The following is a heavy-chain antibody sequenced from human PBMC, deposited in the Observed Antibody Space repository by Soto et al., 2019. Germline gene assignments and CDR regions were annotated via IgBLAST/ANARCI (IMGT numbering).Heavy chain of an antibody. Sequence: SETLSLTCTVSGGSISSYYWSWIRQPPGKGLEWIGYIYYSGSTNYNPSLKSRVTISVDTSKNQFSLKLSSVTAADTAVYYCARTLLSQYDFWSGYFDYWGQGTLVTVSS. CDR3: ARTLLSQYDFWSGYFDY. CDR1: GGSISSYY. CDR2: IYYSGST. V-gene: IGHV4-59*08. J-gene: IGHJ4*02. D-gene: IGHD3-3*01.